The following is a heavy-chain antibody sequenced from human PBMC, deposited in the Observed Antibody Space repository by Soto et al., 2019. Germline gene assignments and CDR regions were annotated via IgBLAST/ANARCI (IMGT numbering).Heavy chain of an antibody. CDR2: MNPNSGNT. CDR1: GYTFTSYD. V-gene: IGHV1-8*01. D-gene: IGHD3-3*01. Sequence: QVQLVQSGAEVKKPGASVKVSCKASGYTFTSYDIDWVRQATGQGLEWMGWMNPNSGNTGYAQKFQGRGTMTRNTSISTAYMVLSSLRSEDTAVYYCARGQSPWGGPVLRSPWGQGTLVTVSS. CDR3: ARGQSPWGGPVLRSP. J-gene: IGHJ5*02.